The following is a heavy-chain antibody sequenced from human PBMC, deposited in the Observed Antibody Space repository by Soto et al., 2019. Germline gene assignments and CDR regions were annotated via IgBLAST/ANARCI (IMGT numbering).Heavy chain of an antibody. V-gene: IGHV2-70*13. CDR1: GFSLTSPGMC. J-gene: IGHJ6*02. Sequence: SGPTLVNPTETLTLTCTFSGFSLTSPGMCVSWIRQPPGKALEWLALIERDDDDKYYSTSLKTRLTISKDTRKNQVVLTMANMDPEETGTYYCARSIRGPRRFNGMDVWGQGTTVTVS. CDR3: ARSIRGPRRFNGMDV. CDR2: IERDDDDK. D-gene: IGHD1-20*01.